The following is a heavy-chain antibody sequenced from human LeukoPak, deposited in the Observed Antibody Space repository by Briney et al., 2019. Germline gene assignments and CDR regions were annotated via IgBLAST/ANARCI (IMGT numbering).Heavy chain of an antibody. CDR2: INHSGST. CDR1: GESFRGYY. V-gene: IGHV4-34*01. D-gene: IGHD3-3*01. J-gene: IGHJ3*02. Sequence: NPSETLSLTCAVYGESFRGYYWSWIRQPPGKGLEWIGEINHSGSTNYNPSLKSRVTISVDTSKNHFSLKLSSVTAADTAVYYCARHPYYDFWSGYYTTDAFDIWGQGTMVTVSS. CDR3: ARHPYYDFWSGYYTTDAFDI.